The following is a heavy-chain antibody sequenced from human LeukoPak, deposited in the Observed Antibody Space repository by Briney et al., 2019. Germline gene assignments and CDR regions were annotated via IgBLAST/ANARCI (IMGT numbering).Heavy chain of an antibody. CDR1: GFTFSSFA. D-gene: IGHD1-26*01. V-gene: IGHV3-23*01. J-gene: IGHJ4*02. CDR2: IGGGGTA. Sequence: PGGSLRLSCAASGFTFSSFAVGWVRQAPGKGLEWVSSIGGGGTAYYAGSVKGRFTISRDNSKNTLYLQVNGLRAEDTAVYYCAKMRGHPREAYYFDSWGQGALVTVSS. CDR3: AKMRGHPREAYYFDS.